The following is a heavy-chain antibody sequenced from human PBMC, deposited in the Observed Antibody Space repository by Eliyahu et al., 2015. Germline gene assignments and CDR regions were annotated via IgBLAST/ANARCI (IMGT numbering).Heavy chain of an antibody. CDR1: GXXISSXSYY. CDR3: AGITIFGVAGISAAFDI. D-gene: IGHD3-3*01. J-gene: IGHJ3*02. CDR2: IYYSGST. Sequence: QLQLQESGPGLVKPSETLSLXCTVSGXXISSXSYYWGWIRQPPGKGLEWIGSIYYSGSTYYNPSLKSRVTISVDTSKNQFSLKLSSVTAADTAVYYCAGITIFGVAGISAAFDIWGQGTMVTVSS. V-gene: IGHV4-39*01.